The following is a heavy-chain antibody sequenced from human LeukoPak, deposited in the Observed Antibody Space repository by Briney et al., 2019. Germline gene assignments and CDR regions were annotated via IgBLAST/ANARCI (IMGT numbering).Heavy chain of an antibody. CDR2: IYPGDSDT. V-gene: IGHV5-51*01. Sequence: GESLKISCKGSGYRFTSYWIGWVRQMPGKGLEWMGIIYPGDSDTRYSPSFQGQVTISADKSISTAYLQWSSLKASDTAMYYCARLLEGYYDSSGYFDYWGQGTLVTVSS. J-gene: IGHJ4*02. CDR3: ARLLEGYYDSSGYFDY. D-gene: IGHD3-22*01. CDR1: GYRFTSYW.